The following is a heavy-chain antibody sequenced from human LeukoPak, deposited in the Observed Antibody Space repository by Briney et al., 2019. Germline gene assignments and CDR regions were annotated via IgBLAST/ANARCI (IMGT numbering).Heavy chain of an antibody. D-gene: IGHD2-8*01. Sequence: GGSLRLSCPASGFTFSSYSMNWVRQAAGKGLEWVSSISTIISYIYYADSMKGRFTISRDNAKNSLYLQMTSLRAEDTAVYYCARDGIYCTNGVCRDMEPFDYWGQGTLVTVSS. CDR3: ARDGIYCTNGVCRDMEPFDY. CDR1: GFTFSSYS. J-gene: IGHJ4*02. V-gene: IGHV3-21*01. CDR2: ISTIISYI.